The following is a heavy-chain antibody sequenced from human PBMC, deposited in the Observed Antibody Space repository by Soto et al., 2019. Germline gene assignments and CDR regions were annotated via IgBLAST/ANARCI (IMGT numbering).Heavy chain of an antibody. CDR2: ISGSGGTT. V-gene: IGHV3-23*01. J-gene: IGHJ4*02. D-gene: IGHD6-19*01. CDR3: AKEPVAQATGWYADY. Sequence: EMHLLESGGGLVQPGGSLRLSCAASGFSFSTYAMSWVRQAPGKGLEWVSAISGSGGTTYYADSVKGRFTISRDNSXXTLYLQMNSLRAEDTALYYCAKEPVAQATGWYADYWGQGTLVTVSS. CDR1: GFSFSTYA.